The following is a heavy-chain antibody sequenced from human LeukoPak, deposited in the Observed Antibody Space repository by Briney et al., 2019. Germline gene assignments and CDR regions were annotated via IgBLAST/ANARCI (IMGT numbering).Heavy chain of an antibody. D-gene: IGHD5-12*01. CDR1: GFTFSSYG. CDR2: IRYDGSNK. V-gene: IGHV3-30*02. Sequence: PGGSLRLSCAASGFTFSSYGMHWVRQAPGKGLEWVAFIRYDGSNKYYADSVKGRFTISRDNSKNTLYLQMNSLRAEDTAVYYCAREGSYSGYDYYYYYYMDVWGKGTTVTVSS. J-gene: IGHJ6*03. CDR3: AREGSYSGYDYYYYYYMDV.